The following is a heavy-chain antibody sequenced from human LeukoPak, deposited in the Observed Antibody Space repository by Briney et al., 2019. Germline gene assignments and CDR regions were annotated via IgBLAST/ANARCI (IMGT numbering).Heavy chain of an antibody. CDR1: GGSFSGYY. V-gene: IGHV4-34*01. CDR3: ARGGARIQLWLRVGFDY. J-gene: IGHJ4*02. D-gene: IGHD5-18*01. Sequence: PSETLSLTCAVYGGSFSGYYWSWIRQPPGKGLERIGEINHSGSTNYNPSLKSRVTISVDTSKNQFSLKLSSVTAADTAVYYCARGGARIQLWLRVGFDYWGQGTLVTVSS. CDR2: INHSGST.